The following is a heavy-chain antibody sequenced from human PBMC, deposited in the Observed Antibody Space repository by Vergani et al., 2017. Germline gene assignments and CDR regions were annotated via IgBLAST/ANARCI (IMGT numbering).Heavy chain of an antibody. CDR1: GGSISSYY. J-gene: IGHJ6*02. CDR2: IYYSGST. CDR3: ASGEGYSYGPDYYYYGMDV. D-gene: IGHD5-18*01. Sequence: QVQLQESGPGLVKPSETLSLTCTVSGGSISSYYWSWIRQHPGKGLEWIGYIYYSGSTYYNPSLKSRVTISVDTSKNQFSLKLSSVTAADTAVYYCASGEGYSYGPDYYYYGMDVWGQGTTVTVSS. V-gene: IGHV4-59*06.